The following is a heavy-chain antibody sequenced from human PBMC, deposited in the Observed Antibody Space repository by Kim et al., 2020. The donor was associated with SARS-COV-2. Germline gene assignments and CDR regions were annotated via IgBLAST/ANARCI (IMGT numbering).Heavy chain of an antibody. J-gene: IGHJ4*02. CDR1: GFTFSNYW. CDR2: MNQHGSEK. V-gene: IGHV3-7*05. Sequence: GGSLRLSCAASGFTFSNYWMNWVRQAPGKGLEWVANMNQHGSEKRYVDSVKGRFTISRDNAKNSLYLQMDTLGAEDTALYYCTTGTNYWAQGTLLTVSS. CDR3: TTGTNY. D-gene: IGHD2-8*01.